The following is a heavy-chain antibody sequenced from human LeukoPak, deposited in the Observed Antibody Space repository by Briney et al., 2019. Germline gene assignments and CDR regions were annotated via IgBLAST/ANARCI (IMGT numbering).Heavy chain of an antibody. CDR2: IYYSGST. Sequence: PSETLSLTCTVSGGSISSGGYYWSWIRQHPGKGLEWIGYIYYSGSTYYNPSLKSRVTISVDTSKNQFSLKLCSVTAADAAVYYCARDSMVRGVNYFDYWGQGTLVTVSS. J-gene: IGHJ4*02. CDR1: GGSISSGGYY. D-gene: IGHD3-10*01. CDR3: ARDSMVRGVNYFDY. V-gene: IGHV4-31*03.